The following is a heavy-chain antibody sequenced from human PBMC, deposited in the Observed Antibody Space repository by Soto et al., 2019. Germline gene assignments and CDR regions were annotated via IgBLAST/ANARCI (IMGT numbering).Heavy chain of an antibody. CDR3: ARVVDYYDPSYYYRLDV. CDR2: ISSSTSYI. J-gene: IGHJ6*02. D-gene: IGHD3-22*01. CDR1: GFTFSSYS. Sequence: EVQLVESGGGLVKPGGSLRLSCAASGFTFSSYSMNWVRQAPGKGLEWVSAISSSTSYIYYADSVKGRFTISRDNTKNPLYLQMKSLRAEDTAVYYFARVVDYYDPSYYYRLDVWGQGTTVTRSS. V-gene: IGHV3-21*01.